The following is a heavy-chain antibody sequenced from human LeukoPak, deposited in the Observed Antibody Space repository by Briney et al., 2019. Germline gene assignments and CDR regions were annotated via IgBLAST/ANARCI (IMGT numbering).Heavy chain of an antibody. D-gene: IGHD4-17*01. J-gene: IGHJ4*02. CDR3: ARGFCGDYVF. Sequence: SETLSLTCTVSGASMSNHYWSWIRQPPGKGLEWIGYIYQSGTTNYNPSLKSRVTISVDTSRNQFFLKLTSVTAADTAVYYCARGFCGDYVFWGQGTLVFVSS. V-gene: IGHV4-59*08. CDR2: IYQSGTT. CDR1: GASMSNHY.